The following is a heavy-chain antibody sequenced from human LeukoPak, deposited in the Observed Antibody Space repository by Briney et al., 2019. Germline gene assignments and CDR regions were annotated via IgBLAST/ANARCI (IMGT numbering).Heavy chain of an antibody. CDR3: TRGLPKAVFGVVIED. V-gene: IGHV3-23*01. J-gene: IGHJ4*02. D-gene: IGHD3-3*01. CDR2: ISGSGGST. Sequence: GGSLRLSCAASGFTFSSYAMSWVRQAPGKGLEWVSAISGSGGSTYYADSVKGRFTISRDNSKNTLYLQMNSLRAEDTAVYYCTRGLPKAVFGVVIEDWGQGTLVTVSS. CDR1: GFTFSSYA.